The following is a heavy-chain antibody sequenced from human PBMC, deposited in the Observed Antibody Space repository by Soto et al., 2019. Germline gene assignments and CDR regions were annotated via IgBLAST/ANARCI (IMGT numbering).Heavy chain of an antibody. V-gene: IGHV3-30*04. CDR3: ARDLQAGTDNVNWFAP. CDR2: IAYDGSNR. J-gene: IGHJ5*02. CDR1: GFSISRSA. Sequence: QVQLVESGGGVVQPGRSLRLSCAASGFSISRSAMHWVRQAPGKGLEWVAVIAYDGSNRWYADSAKGRFTISRDNSKNTVYLQMSSLRGEDTAVYYCARDLQAGTDNVNWFAPWGQGTGVTVSS. D-gene: IGHD1-1*01.